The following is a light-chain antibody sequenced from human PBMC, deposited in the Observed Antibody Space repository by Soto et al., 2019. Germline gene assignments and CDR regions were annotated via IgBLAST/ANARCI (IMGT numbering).Light chain of an antibody. CDR1: QIFSSDY. CDR3: QQYNNWPPLT. J-gene: IGKJ4*01. Sequence: EVVLTQSPGTLSLSPGERATLSCRASQIFSSDYLAWYQQKPGQAPRLLIYGASTRATHIPDRFSGSGSGTDFTLTISRLEPEDSAVYLCQQYNNWPPLTFGGGTKVDIK. V-gene: IGKV3-20*01. CDR2: GAS.